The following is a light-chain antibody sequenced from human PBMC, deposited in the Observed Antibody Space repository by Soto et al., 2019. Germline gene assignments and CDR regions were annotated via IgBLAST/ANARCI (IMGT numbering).Light chain of an antibody. J-gene: IGKJ1*01. CDR2: KAS. CDR1: QSISSW. CDR3: QQYNSYSPT. Sequence: DIQMTQAPSTLCASVGGGFTITCRASQSISSWLAWYQQKAGKAPNLLIYKASRLESGVPSRFSGSGSETEFTLTISGLQPGDSATYYCQQYNSYSPTFGQGTKVDIK. V-gene: IGKV1-5*03.